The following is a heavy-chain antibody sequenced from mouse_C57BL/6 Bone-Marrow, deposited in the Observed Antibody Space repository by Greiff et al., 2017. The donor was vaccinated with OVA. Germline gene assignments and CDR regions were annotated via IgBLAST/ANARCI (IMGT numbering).Heavy chain of an antibody. CDR1: GFTFSSYA. V-gene: IGHV5-4*01. CDR3: AREIYYGYGFAY. CDR2: ISDGGSYT. D-gene: IGHD2-2*01. J-gene: IGHJ3*01. Sequence: EVKVVESGGGLVKPGGSLKLSCAASGFTFSSYAMSWVRQTPEKRLEWVATISDGGSYTYYPDNVKGRFTISRDNAKNNLYLQMSHLKSEDTAMYYCAREIYYGYGFAYWGQGTLVTVSA.